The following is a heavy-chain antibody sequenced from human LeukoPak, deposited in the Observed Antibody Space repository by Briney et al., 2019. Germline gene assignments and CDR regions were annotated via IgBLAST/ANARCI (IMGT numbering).Heavy chain of an antibody. CDR2: ISYDGSNK. Sequence: PGGSLRLSRAASGFTFSSYGMHWVRQAPGKGLEWVAVISYDGSNKYYADSVKGRFTISRDNSKNTLYLQMNSLRAEDTAVYYCAKGIGRAAVLLWFGELDDYYYMDVWGKGTTVTVSS. D-gene: IGHD3-10*01. CDR3: AKGIGRAAVLLWFGELDDYYYMDV. V-gene: IGHV3-30*18. CDR1: GFTFSSYG. J-gene: IGHJ6*03.